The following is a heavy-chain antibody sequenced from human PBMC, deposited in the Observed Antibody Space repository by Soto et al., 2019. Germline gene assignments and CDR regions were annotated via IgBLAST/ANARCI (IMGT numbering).Heavy chain of an antibody. D-gene: IGHD3-9*01. J-gene: IGHJ4*02. CDR2: ISYDGSNK. CDR3: AKPALRYFDWSHLDY. Sequence: VGSLRLSCAASGFTFSSYGMHWVRQAPGKGLEWVAVISYDGSNKYYADSVKGRFTISRDNSKNTLYLQMSSLRAEDTAVYYCAKPALRYFDWSHLDYWGQGTLVTVSS. CDR1: GFTFSSYG. V-gene: IGHV3-30*18.